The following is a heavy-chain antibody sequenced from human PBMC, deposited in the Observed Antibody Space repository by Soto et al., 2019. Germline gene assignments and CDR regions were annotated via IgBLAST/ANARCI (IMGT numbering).Heavy chain of an antibody. V-gene: IGHV3-15*01. Sequence: EVQLVESGGGLVKPGGTLRLSCAASGVNFNNLWMTWVRQAPGKGLEWVGRIKSINHGGTTDYAAPVKGRDTISRDDSKNTLYLQLNSPKTEDTSVYYCTTDRPFTGGGVIATWGQGTMVTVSS. CDR2: IKSINHGGTT. D-gene: IGHD3-16*02. CDR1: GVNFNNLW. J-gene: IGHJ3*01. CDR3: TTDRPFTGGGVIAT.